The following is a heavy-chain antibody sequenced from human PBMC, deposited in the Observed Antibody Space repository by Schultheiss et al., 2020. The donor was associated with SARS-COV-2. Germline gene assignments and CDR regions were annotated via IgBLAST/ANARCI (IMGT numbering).Heavy chain of an antibody. J-gene: IGHJ6*02. CDR2: MNPNSGNT. V-gene: IGHV1-8*03. D-gene: IGHD1-1*01. CDR1: GYTFTSYG. Sequence: ASVKVSCKASGYTFTSYGISWVRQAPGQGLEWMGWMNPNSGNTGYAQKFQGRVTITADESTSTAYMELSSLRSEDTAVYYCARPERVTGYYYGMDVWGQGTTVTVSS. CDR3: ARPERVTGYYYGMDV.